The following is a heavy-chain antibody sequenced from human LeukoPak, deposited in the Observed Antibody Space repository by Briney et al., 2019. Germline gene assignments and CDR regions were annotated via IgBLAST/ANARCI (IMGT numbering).Heavy chain of an antibody. CDR3: AGRPPYYDSSGYYARHWYFDL. Sequence: GGSLRLSCAASGFTFSSYWMHWVRQAPGKGLVWVSRINSDGSITSYADSVKGRFTISRDNAKNTLFLQMNSLRAEDTAVYYCAGRPPYYDSSGYYARHWYFDLWGRGTLVTVSS. V-gene: IGHV3-74*01. CDR1: GFTFSSYW. CDR2: INSDGSIT. J-gene: IGHJ2*01. D-gene: IGHD3-22*01.